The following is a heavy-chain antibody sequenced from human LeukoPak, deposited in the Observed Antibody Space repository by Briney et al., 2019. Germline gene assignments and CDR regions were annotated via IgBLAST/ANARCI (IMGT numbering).Heavy chain of an antibody. Sequence: PGGSLRLSCATSGFTFDIYAMHWVRQAPGKGLEWVAVISYDGTYKYYADSVKGRFTISRDNSKNTLYLQMNSLRAEDTAVYYCARTPGNGIHYFDCWGQGTLVTVSS. CDR3: ARTPGNGIHYFDC. V-gene: IGHV3-30*04. J-gene: IGHJ4*02. CDR2: ISYDGTYK. D-gene: IGHD2-8*01. CDR1: GFTFDIYA.